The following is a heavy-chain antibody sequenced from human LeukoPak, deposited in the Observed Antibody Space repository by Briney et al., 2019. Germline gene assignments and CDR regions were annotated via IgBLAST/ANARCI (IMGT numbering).Heavy chain of an antibody. D-gene: IGHD6-13*01. CDR1: GGSISSSSYY. V-gene: IGHV4-39*01. J-gene: IGHJ4*02. Sequence: SETLSLTCTVSGGSISSSSYYWGWIRQPPGKGLEWIGSIYYSGSTYYNPSLKSRVTISVDTSKNQFSLKLSSVTAADTAVYYCARGFSSIIAALDYWGQGTLVTVSS. CDR2: IYYSGST. CDR3: ARGFSSIIAALDY.